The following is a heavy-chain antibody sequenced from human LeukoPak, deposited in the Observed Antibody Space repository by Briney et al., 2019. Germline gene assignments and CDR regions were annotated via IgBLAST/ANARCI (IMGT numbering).Heavy chain of an antibody. Sequence: GGSVRLSCAASGFTFSSYEMNWVRQAPGKGLEWVSYISSSGTTIYYAVSVKGRFTISRDNAKNSLYLQMNSLRAEDTAVYYCARGGYCSSSICYSLNAFDIWGQGTLFTVSS. CDR3: ARGGYCSSSICYSLNAFDI. J-gene: IGHJ3*02. CDR1: GFTFSSYE. D-gene: IGHD2-2*01. CDR2: ISSSGTTI. V-gene: IGHV3-48*03.